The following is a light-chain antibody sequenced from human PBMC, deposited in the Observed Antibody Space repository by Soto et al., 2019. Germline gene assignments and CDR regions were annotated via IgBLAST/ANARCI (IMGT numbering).Light chain of an antibody. J-gene: IGLJ1*01. CDR1: SSDVGSYNL. Sequence: QSALTQPASVSGSPGQSITISCTGTSSDVGSYNLVSWYQQHPGKAPKLMIYEGSKRPSGVSNRFSGSKSGNTASLTISGLQAEDEADYYCCSYAGSNILYVFGSGTKLTVL. V-gene: IGLV2-23*01. CDR3: CSYAGSNILYV. CDR2: EGS.